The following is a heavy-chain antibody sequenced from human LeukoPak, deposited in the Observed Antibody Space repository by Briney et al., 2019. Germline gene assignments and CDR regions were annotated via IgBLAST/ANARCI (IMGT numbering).Heavy chain of an antibody. CDR3: ARDEGYCSGGSCYPGY. Sequence: SETLSLTCTVSGGSISSSSYYWGWIRQPPGKGLEWIGSIYYSGSTYYNPSLKSRVTISVDTSKNQFSLKLSSVTAADTAVYYCARDEGYCSGGSCYPGYWGQGTLVTVSS. J-gene: IGHJ4*02. CDR1: GGSISSSSYY. D-gene: IGHD2-15*01. CDR2: IYYSGST. V-gene: IGHV4-39*07.